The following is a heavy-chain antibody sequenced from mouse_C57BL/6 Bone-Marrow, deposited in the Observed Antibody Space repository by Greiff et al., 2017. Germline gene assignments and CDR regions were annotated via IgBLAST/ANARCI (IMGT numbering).Heavy chain of an antibody. V-gene: IGHV1-81*01. Sequence: QVQLKQSGAELARPGASVKLSCKASGYTFTSYGISWVKQRTGQGLEWIGAIYPGSGNTYYNEKFKGKATLTADKSSSTAYIELRSLTSEDSAVYFYATGDWDYWGQGPTLTVSA. CDR3: ATGDWDY. J-gene: IGHJ2*01. D-gene: IGHD3-3*01. CDR1: GYTFTSYG. CDR2: IYPGSGNT.